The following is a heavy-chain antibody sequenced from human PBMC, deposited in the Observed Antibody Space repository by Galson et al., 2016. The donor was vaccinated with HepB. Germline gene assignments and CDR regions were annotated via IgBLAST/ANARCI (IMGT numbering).Heavy chain of an antibody. CDR1: GLTFSRFW. CDR2: INQDGSEK. V-gene: IGHV3-7*04. Sequence: SLRLSCAASGLTFSRFWMTWVRQAPGKGLEWEANINQDGSEKHYLDSVRGRFTISRDNAKNSLYLQMNSLRAEDTAVYFCARAYQYTLDYWGQGTLVTVSS. J-gene: IGHJ4*02. CDR3: ARAYQYTLDY. D-gene: IGHD1-1*01.